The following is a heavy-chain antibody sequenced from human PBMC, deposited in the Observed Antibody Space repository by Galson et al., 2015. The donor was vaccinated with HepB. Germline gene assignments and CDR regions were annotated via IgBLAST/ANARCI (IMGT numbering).Heavy chain of an antibody. D-gene: IGHD3-22*01. CDR3: AGGPGWLVTE. CDR2: IKQDGSDI. CDR1: RFTATTLW. J-gene: IGHJ1*01. V-gene: IGHV3-7*03. Sequence: SLRLSCAGSRFTATTLWMAWVRQVPGKGLEWVANIKQDGSDIRYLDSVKGRFTISRDNGDNLLYLQMNSLRVEDTAVYYCAGGPGWLVTEWGQGTMVTVSS.